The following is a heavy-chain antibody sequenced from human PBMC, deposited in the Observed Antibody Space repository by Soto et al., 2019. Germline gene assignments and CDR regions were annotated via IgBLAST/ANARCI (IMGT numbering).Heavy chain of an antibody. CDR1: GYTFTSYA. V-gene: IGHV1-3*01. CDR2: INAGNGNT. Sequence: SVKVSCEASGYTFTSYAMHWVRQAPVQRLEWMGWINAGNGNTKYSQKFQGRVTITRDTSASTAYMELSSLRSEDTAVYYCARDHTDFWSGANFDYWGQGTLVTVSS. J-gene: IGHJ4*02. D-gene: IGHD3-3*01. CDR3: ARDHTDFWSGANFDY.